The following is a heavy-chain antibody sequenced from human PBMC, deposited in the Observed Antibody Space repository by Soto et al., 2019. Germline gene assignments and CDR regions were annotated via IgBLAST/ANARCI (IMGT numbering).Heavy chain of an antibody. V-gene: IGHV4-30-2*01. D-gene: IGHD2-15*01. J-gene: IGHJ3*02. Sequence: SETLSLTCAVSGGSISSGGYSWSWIRQPPGKGLEWIGYIYHSGSTYYNPSLKSRVTISVDRSKNQFSLRLSSVTAADTAVYYCAREARCSGGSCRHAFDIWGQGTMVTVSS. CDR2: IYHSGST. CDR3: AREARCSGGSCRHAFDI. CDR1: GGSISSGGYS.